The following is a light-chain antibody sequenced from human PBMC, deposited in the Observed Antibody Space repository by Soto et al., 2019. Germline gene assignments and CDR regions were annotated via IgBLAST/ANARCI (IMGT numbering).Light chain of an antibody. CDR3: SSYAGSSNV. J-gene: IGLJ1*01. CDR2: EVN. V-gene: IGLV2-8*01. CDR1: SSDVGGYNY. Sequence: QSVLPQPPSASGSPGQSVAMSCTGTSSDVGGYNYVSWYQQHPGKAPKLMIYEVNKRPSGVPDRFSGSKSGNTASLTVSGLQAEDEADYYCSSYAGSSNVFGTGTKVTVL.